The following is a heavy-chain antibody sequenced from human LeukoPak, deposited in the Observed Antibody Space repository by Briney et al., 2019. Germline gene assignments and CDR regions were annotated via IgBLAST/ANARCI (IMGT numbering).Heavy chain of an antibody. CDR1: GFTFSSYG. D-gene: IGHD4-17*01. CDR3: ARDNRDYGDSFDY. CDR2: IWYDGSNK. J-gene: IGHJ4*02. V-gene: IGHV3-33*01. Sequence: GGSLRLSCAASGFTFSSYGMHWVRQAPGKGLEWVAVIWYDGSNKYYADSVKGRFTISRDNSKNTLYLQMNSLRAEDTAVYYCARDNRDYGDSFDYWGQGTLVTDSS.